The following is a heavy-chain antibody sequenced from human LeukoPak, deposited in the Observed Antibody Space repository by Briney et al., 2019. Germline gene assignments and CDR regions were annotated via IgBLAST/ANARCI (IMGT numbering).Heavy chain of an antibody. D-gene: IGHD3-22*01. CDR1: GFTFSNAW. CDR3: TTDLYYYDSSGYYYNLGY. J-gene: IGHJ4*02. V-gene: IGHV3-15*01. CDR2: IKSKTDGGTT. Sequence: GGSLRLSCAASGFTFSNAWMSWVRQAPGKGLEWVGRIKSKTDGGTTDYAAPVKGRFTISRDDSKNTLYLQMNSLKTEDTAVYYCTTDLYYYDSSGYYYNLGYWGQGILVTVSS.